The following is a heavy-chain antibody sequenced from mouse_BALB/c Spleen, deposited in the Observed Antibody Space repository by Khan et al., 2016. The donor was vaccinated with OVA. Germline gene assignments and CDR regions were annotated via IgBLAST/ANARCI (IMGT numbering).Heavy chain of an antibody. Sequence: EVELVESGGGLVQPGGSRKLSCAASGFTFSSFGMHWVRQAPEKGLEWVAYISYGSATIYYADTVKGRFTISRDNPKNTLFLQMTSLRSEDTGMYYCARSLITTWYFEVWGAGTTVTVSS. CDR2: ISYGSATI. J-gene: IGHJ1*01. D-gene: IGHD2-4*01. CDR1: GFTFSSFG. V-gene: IGHV5-17*02. CDR3: ARSLITTWYFEV.